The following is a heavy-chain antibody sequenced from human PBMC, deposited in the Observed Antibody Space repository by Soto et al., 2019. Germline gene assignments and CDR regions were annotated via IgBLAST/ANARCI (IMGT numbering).Heavy chain of an antibody. V-gene: IGHV1-18*01. J-gene: IGHJ4*02. CDR1: GYTFTSYG. Sequence: ASVKVSCKASGYTFTSYGISWVRQAPGQGLEWMGWISAYNGNTNYAQKLQGRVTISADTSISTAYLQWTSLKASDTAMYYCASGSGSYYNTLYYFDYWGQGTLVTVSS. CDR3: ASGSGSYYNTLYYFDY. CDR2: ISAYNGNT. D-gene: IGHD3-10*01.